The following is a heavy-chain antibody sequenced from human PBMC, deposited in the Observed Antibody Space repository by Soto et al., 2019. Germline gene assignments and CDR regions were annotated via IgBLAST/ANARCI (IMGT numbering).Heavy chain of an antibody. D-gene: IGHD3-22*01. CDR2: IDPSDSYT. Sequence: GESLKISCKGSGYSFTSYWISWVRQMPGKGLEWMGRIDPSDSYTNYSPSFQGHVTISADKSISTAYLQWSSLKASDTAMYYCARRVEYYYDSSGWYVWGQGTTVTVSS. CDR3: ARRVEYYYDSSGWYV. J-gene: IGHJ6*02. V-gene: IGHV5-10-1*01. CDR1: GYSFTSYW.